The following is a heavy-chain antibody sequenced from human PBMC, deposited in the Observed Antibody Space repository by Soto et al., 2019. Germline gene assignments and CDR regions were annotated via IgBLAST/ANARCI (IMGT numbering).Heavy chain of an antibody. D-gene: IGHD6-19*01. CDR2: INAGNGNT. CDR1: GYTFTSYS. Sequence: ASVKVSCKSSGYTFTSYSIHWVRQAPGQRLEWMGWINAGNGNTKYSQKFQGRVTITRDTSASTAYMELSSLRSEDTAVYYCASRYSSGWSPFDYWGQGTLVTVSS. J-gene: IGHJ4*02. V-gene: IGHV1-3*01. CDR3: ASRYSSGWSPFDY.